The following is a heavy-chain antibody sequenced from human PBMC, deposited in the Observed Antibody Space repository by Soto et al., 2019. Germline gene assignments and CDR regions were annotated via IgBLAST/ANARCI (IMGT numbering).Heavy chain of an antibody. CDR1: GFIFSSYV. Sequence: VRSLRLSCSASGFIFSSYVMHWVRQAPGKGLEYVSGISYNGGSTYYADSVKGRFTVSRDNSKNTLYLQMSSLRAEDTAVYYCAKYYDSSGYYSRPSYFDYWGQGTLVTVSS. J-gene: IGHJ4*02. V-gene: IGHV3-64D*06. CDR3: AKYYDSSGYYSRPSYFDY. D-gene: IGHD3-22*01. CDR2: ISYNGGST.